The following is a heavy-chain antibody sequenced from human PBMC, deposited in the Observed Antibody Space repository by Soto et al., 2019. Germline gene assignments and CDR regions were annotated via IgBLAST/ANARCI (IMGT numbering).Heavy chain of an antibody. CDR1: GFTFSSYA. D-gene: IGHD3-16*02. Sequence: GGSLRLSCAASGFTFSSYAMSWVRQAPGKGLEWVSAISGSGGSTYYADSVKGRFTISRDNSKNTLYLQMNSLRAEDTAVYYCAKDMITFGGVIVAYNWFDPWGQGTLVTVSS. J-gene: IGHJ5*02. CDR2: ISGSGGST. V-gene: IGHV3-23*01. CDR3: AKDMITFGGVIVAYNWFDP.